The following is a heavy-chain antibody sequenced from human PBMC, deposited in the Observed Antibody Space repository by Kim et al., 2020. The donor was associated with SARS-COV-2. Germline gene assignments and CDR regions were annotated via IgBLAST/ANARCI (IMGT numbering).Heavy chain of an antibody. CDR3: AKEHSSSRYYGMDV. J-gene: IGHJ6*02. CDR2: ISYDGSNK. CDR1: GFTFSSYG. D-gene: IGHD6-6*01. Sequence: GGSLRLSCAASGFTFSSYGMHWVRQAPGKGLEWVAVISYDGSNKYYADSVKGRFTISRDNSKNTLYLQMNSLRAEDTAVYYCAKEHSSSRYYGMDVWGQGTTVTVSS. V-gene: IGHV3-30*18.